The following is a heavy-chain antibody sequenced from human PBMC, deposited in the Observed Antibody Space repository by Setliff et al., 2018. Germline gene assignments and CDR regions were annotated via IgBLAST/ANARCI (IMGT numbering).Heavy chain of an antibody. J-gene: IGHJ6*03. Sequence: SETLSLTCTVSGGSLSSYNYWSWIRQQPGKGLEWIGYIYYSGSTSYYNPSLKSRVTISVDTSKNQFSLKLTSVTAADTAVYYCARMSGFLYMDVWGKGTTVTVSS. V-gene: IGHV4-31*03. D-gene: IGHD3-3*01. CDR3: ARMSGFLYMDV. CDR2: IYYSGST. CDR1: GGSLSSYNY.